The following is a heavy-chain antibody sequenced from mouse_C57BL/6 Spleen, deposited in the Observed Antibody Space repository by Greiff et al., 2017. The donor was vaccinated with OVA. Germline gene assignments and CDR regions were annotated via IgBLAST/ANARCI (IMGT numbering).Heavy chain of an antibody. J-gene: IGHJ1*03. CDR3: ARKSSYSNYGGYWYFDV. CDR1: GFTFSSYA. CDR2: ISDGGSYT. V-gene: IGHV5-4*01. D-gene: IGHD2-5*01. Sequence: EVQVVESGGGLVKPGGSLKLSCAASGFTFSSYAMSWVRQTPEKRLEWVATISDGGSYTYYPDNVKGRFTISRDNAKNNLYLQMSHLKSEDTAMYYCARKSSYSNYGGYWYFDVWGTGTTVTVSS.